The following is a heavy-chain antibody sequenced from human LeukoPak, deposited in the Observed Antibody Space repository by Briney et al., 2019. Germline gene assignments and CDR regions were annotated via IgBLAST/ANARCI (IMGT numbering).Heavy chain of an antibody. J-gene: IGHJ4*02. CDR1: GFAFNKYW. CDR3: ATDGVAFNF. Sequence: GGSLRLSCAASGFAFNKYWMTRVRQAPGKGLEWVADIKENEKEKFYADSVKGRFTISRDNAKNSLYLEMKNLRVEDTGLYYCATDGVAFNFWGQGTLVTVSS. CDR2: IKENEKEK. D-gene: IGHD2-15*01. V-gene: IGHV3-7*04.